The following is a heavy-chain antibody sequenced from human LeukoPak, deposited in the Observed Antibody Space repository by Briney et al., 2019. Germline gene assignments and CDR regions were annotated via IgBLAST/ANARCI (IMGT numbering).Heavy chain of an antibody. CDR2: ISAYNGNT. D-gene: IGHD6-13*01. CDR1: RYTFSSSA. V-gene: IGHV1-18*01. Sequence: ASVKVSCKASRYTFSSSAINWVRQAPGQGLAWMGWISAYNGNTNYAQKLQGRVTMTTDTSTSIAYMQLRSLRSDDTAVYYCARVGAAGPNWFDPWGQGTLVTVSS. J-gene: IGHJ5*02. CDR3: ARVGAAGPNWFDP.